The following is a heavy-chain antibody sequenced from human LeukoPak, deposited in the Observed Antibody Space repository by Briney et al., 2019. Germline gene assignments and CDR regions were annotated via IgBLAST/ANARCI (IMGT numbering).Heavy chain of an antibody. V-gene: IGHV3-30*02. CDR2: VRYEQRAT. CDR1: GFSFSIYG. J-gene: IGHJ4*02. CDR3: VKDQGECPGSRCYLRFLEY. D-gene: IGHD3-3*01. Sequence: GGALRLSCAASGFSFSIYGMHWVRQAPGKGLEGVTFVRYEQRATVYADSVQGRFAISRDNSKNTVYLQMNSLRVEDTALYFCVKDQGECPGSRCYLRFLEYWGQGTLVIVSS.